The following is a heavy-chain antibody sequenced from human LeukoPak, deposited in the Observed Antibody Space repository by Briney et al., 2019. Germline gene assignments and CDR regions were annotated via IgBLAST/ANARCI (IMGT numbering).Heavy chain of an antibody. V-gene: IGHV1-2*02. CDR1: GYTFTGYY. CDR3: ARRVFSGWGYYFDY. J-gene: IGHJ4*02. Sequence: AAVKVSCKASGYTFTGYYMHWVRQAPGQGLEGMGWINRKSGGTNYAQKFPGRVTMTRDTSISTAYMELSSLRSDDTAIYYCARRVFSGWGYYFDYWGQGTLVTVSS. D-gene: IGHD6-19*01. CDR2: INRKSGGT.